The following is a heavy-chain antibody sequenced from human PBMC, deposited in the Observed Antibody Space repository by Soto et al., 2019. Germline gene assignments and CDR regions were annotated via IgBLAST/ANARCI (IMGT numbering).Heavy chain of an antibody. Sequence: GGSLRLSCAASGFTVSSNYMSWVRQAPGKGLEWVSVIYSGGSTYYADSVKGRFTISRDNSKNTLYLQMNSLRAEDTAVYYCARDGPSYGYESSYYFDYWGQGTLVTVSS. D-gene: IGHD5-18*01. J-gene: IGHJ4*02. CDR1: GFTVSSNY. V-gene: IGHV3-53*01. CDR3: ARDGPSYGYESSYYFDY. CDR2: IYSGGST.